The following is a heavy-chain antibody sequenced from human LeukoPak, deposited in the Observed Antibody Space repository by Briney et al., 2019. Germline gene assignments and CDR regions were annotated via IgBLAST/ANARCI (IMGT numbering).Heavy chain of an antibody. CDR1: GFTFSNAW. J-gene: IGHJ6*02. CDR3: TTPSDYSSYYYYGMDV. CDR2: IRSKTDGGTT. D-gene: IGHD4-11*01. Sequence: GGCLRLSCAASGFTFSNAWMSWVRQAPGKGLEWVGRIRSKTDGGTTDYAAPVKGRFTISRDDSKNTLYLQMNSLKTEDTAVYYCTTPSDYSSYYYYGMDVWGPGNTVTVSS. V-gene: IGHV3-15*01.